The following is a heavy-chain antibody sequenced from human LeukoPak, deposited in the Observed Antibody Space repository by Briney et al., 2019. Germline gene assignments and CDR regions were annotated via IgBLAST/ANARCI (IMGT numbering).Heavy chain of an antibody. CDR3: ARTYGPSNWFDP. CDR2: IFDDGTT. D-gene: IGHD3-10*01. V-gene: IGHV4-30-2*01. Sequence: SQTLSLTCAVSGGSISSAGYSWNSIRQPPGKGLEWIGYIFDDGTTDYNPSLKSRVTMSVDRSKNQFSLKLSSVTAADTAVYYCARTYGPSNWFDPWGQGTLVIVSS. J-gene: IGHJ5*02. CDR1: GGSISSAGYS.